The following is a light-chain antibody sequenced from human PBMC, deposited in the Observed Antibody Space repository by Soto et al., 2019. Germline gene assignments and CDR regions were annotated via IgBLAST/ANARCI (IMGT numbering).Light chain of an antibody. J-gene: IGLJ1*01. Sequence: QSALTQPPSVSGAPGQSITISCTGTNSDVGSYNLVSWYQQHPGKAPKLMIYEGSKRPSGVSNRFSGSTSGNTASLTISGLQAEDEADYYCCSYAGSNTFSYVFGTGTKLTVL. CDR1: NSDVGSYNL. V-gene: IGLV2-23*03. CDR2: EGS. CDR3: CSYAGSNTFSYV.